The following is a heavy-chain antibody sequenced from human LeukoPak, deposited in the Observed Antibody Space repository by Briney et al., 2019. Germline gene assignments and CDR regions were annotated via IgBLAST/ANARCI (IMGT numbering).Heavy chain of an antibody. CDR1: GFTFSNYA. Sequence: GGSLRLSCTASGFTFSNYAMSWVRQAPGKGLEWVSAISGSGGSTYYADSVKGRFTISRDNSKNTLYLQMNSLRAEDTAVYYCAKETSHSGSPGAFDIWGQGTMVTVSS. CDR2: ISGSGGST. CDR3: AKETSHSGSPGAFDI. V-gene: IGHV3-23*01. D-gene: IGHD1-26*01. J-gene: IGHJ3*02.